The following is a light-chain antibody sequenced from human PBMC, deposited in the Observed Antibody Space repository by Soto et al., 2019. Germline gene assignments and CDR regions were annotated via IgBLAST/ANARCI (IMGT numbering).Light chain of an antibody. J-gene: IGKJ2*01. Sequence: EIVMTQSPANLSVSPGERATLSCRASQSISSNLAWYQQKPGQGPRLLIYGASTRATGIPARFSGSGSGTEFTLTISRLEPEDFAVYYCQQYGSSPPNTFGQGTKLEIK. CDR1: QSISSN. CDR3: QQYGSSPPNT. V-gene: IGKV3-15*01. CDR2: GAS.